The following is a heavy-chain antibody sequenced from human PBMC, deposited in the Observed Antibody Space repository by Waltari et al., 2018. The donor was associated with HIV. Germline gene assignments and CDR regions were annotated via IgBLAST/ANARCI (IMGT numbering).Heavy chain of an antibody. J-gene: IGHJ3*02. V-gene: IGHV4-4*07. CDR2: IYTSGST. CDR1: GGSISSYY. D-gene: IGHD1-26*01. Sequence: QVQLQESGPGLVKPSETLSLTCTVSGGSISSYYWSWIRQPAGKGLEWIGRIYTSGSTNYTPSLKSRVTMSVDTSNNPFSLKLCSVTAADTAVYYCARDPLGATNAFDIWGQGTMVTVS. CDR3: ARDPLGATNAFDI.